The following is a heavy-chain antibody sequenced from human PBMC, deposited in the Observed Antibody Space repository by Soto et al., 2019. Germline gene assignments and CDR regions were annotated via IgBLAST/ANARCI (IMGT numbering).Heavy chain of an antibody. Sequence: GASVKVSCKASGYTFTSYGISWVRQAPGQGLEWMGWISAYNGNTNYAQKLQGRVTMTTDTSTSTAYMELRSLRSDETAVYYCARVDLNAGLLWFGELLSLDYWGQGTLVTVSS. CDR2: ISAYNGNT. D-gene: IGHD3-10*01. V-gene: IGHV1-18*01. CDR1: GYTFTSYG. J-gene: IGHJ4*02. CDR3: ARVDLNAGLLWFGELLSLDY.